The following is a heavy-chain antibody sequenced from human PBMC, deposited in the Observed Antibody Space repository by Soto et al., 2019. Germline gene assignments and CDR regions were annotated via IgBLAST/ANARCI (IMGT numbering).Heavy chain of an antibody. CDR3: TIFTEQQLVQYLQH. CDR1: GFTFSNAW. D-gene: IGHD6-13*01. Sequence: EVQLVESGGGLVKPGESLRLSCAASGFTFSNAWMNWVRQAPGKGLEWVGRIKSKTDGGTRDYAAPVKGRFTISRDDSKNTLYLQMNSLKTEDTAVYFCTIFTEQQLVQYLQHWGQGTLVTVSS. CDR2: IKSKTDGGTR. J-gene: IGHJ1*01. V-gene: IGHV3-15*07.